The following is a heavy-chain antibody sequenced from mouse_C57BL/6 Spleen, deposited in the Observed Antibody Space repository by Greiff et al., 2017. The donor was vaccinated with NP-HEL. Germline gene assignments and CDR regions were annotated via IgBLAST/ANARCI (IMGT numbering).Heavy chain of an antibody. CDR3: ARGPPYFDY. J-gene: IGHJ2*01. CDR1: GYTFTSYW. CDR2: IDPSDSET. Sequence: QVQLQQPGAELVRPGSSVKLSCKASGYTFTSYWMHWVKQRPIQGLEWIGNIDPSDSETHYYQKFKDKATLTVDKSSSTAYMQLSSLTSEDSAVYYCARGPPYFDYWGQGTTLTVSS. V-gene: IGHV1-52*01.